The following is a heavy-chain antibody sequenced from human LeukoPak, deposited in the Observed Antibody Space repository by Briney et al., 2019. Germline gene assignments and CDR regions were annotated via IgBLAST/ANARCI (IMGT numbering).Heavy chain of an antibody. CDR2: ISGSGGNT. Sequence: QSGGSLRLSCAASGFTFSSYAMSWVRQAPGKGLEWVSDISGSGGNTYYADSVKGRFTISRDNSKNTLYLQMNSLRAEDTAVYYCANPPTVTKTRFDPWGQGTLVTVSS. J-gene: IGHJ5*02. CDR1: GFTFSSYA. D-gene: IGHD4-17*01. V-gene: IGHV3-23*01. CDR3: ANPPTVTKTRFDP.